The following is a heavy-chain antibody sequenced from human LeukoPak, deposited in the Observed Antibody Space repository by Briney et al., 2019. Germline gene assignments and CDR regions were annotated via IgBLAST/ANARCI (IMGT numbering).Heavy chain of an antibody. D-gene: IGHD2-15*01. Sequence: PGGSLRLSCAASGFTFSSYSMNWVRQAPGKGLEWVSYISSSSSTIYYADSVKGRFTISRDNAKNSLYLQMNSLRAEDTAVYYCARYPTGTVAAQSTFFDYWGQGTLVTVSS. CDR3: ARYPTGTVAAQSTFFDY. J-gene: IGHJ4*02. V-gene: IGHV3-48*04. CDR1: GFTFSSYS. CDR2: ISSSSSTI.